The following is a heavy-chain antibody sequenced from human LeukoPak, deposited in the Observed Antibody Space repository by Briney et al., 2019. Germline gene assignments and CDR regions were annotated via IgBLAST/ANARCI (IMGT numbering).Heavy chain of an antibody. V-gene: IGHV4-34*01. CDR2: INHSGST. CDR3: ARAHDYDLDY. CDR1: GGSFSGYY. J-gene: IGHJ4*02. D-gene: IGHD4-17*01. Sequence: SETLSLTCAVYGGSFSGYYWSWIRQPPGKGLEWIGEINHSGSTNYNPSLKSRVTISVDTSKNQFSLKLSSVTAADTAVYYCARAHDYDLDYWGQGTLVTVSS.